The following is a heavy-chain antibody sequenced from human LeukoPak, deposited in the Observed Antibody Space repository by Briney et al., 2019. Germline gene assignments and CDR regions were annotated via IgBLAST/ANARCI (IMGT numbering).Heavy chain of an antibody. CDR2: ISSSGSTI. D-gene: IGHD4-17*01. Sequence: PGGSLRLSCAASGFTFSSYEMNWVRQAPGKGLEWVSYISSSGSTIYYADSVKGRFTISRDNAKNSLYLQMNSLRAEDTAVYYCARDRDYGDSYYFDYWGQGTLVTVSS. CDR3: ARDRDYGDSYYFDY. CDR1: GFTFSSYE. V-gene: IGHV3-48*03. J-gene: IGHJ4*02.